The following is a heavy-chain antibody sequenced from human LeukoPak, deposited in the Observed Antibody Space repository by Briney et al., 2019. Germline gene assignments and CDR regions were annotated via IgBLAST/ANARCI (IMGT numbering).Heavy chain of an antibody. Sequence: GESLRLSCAASGFTFSSYSMNWVRQAPGKGLEWVSSISSSSSYIYYADSVKGRFTISRDNAKNSLYLQMNSLRAEDTAVYYCAKDRGVVVPAAILADYWGQGTLVTVSS. V-gene: IGHV3-21*01. CDR1: GFTFSSYS. CDR3: AKDRGVVVPAAILADY. CDR2: ISSSSSYI. D-gene: IGHD2-2*02. J-gene: IGHJ4*02.